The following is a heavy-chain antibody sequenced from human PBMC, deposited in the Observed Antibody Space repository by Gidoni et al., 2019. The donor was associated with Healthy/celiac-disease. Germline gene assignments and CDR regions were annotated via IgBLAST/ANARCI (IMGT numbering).Heavy chain of an antibody. Sequence: QVQLVQSGAEVKKPGASVKVSCKASGYTFTSYGISWVRQAPGQGLEWMGWISAYNGNTNYAQKLQGRVTMTTDTSTSTAYMELRSLRSDDTAVYYCARDPVCSSTSCPYPAGWFDPWGQGTLVTVSS. CDR3: ARDPVCSSTSCPYPAGWFDP. V-gene: IGHV1-18*01. CDR1: GYTFTSYG. CDR2: ISAYNGNT. D-gene: IGHD2-2*01. J-gene: IGHJ5*02.